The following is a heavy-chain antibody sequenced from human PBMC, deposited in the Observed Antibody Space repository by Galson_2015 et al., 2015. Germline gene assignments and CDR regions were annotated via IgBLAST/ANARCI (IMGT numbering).Heavy chain of an antibody. V-gene: IGHV2-5*02. CDR3: AVDGYNYTY. Sequence: PALVKPTQTLTLTCTFSGFSLSTSGVGVGWIRQPPGKALEWLALIYWDDDKRYSPSLKSRLTITKDTSKNQVVLTMTNMDPVDTATYYCAVDGYNYTYWGQGTLVTVSS. CDR1: GFSLSTSGVG. CDR2: IYWDDDK. J-gene: IGHJ4*02. D-gene: IGHD5-24*01.